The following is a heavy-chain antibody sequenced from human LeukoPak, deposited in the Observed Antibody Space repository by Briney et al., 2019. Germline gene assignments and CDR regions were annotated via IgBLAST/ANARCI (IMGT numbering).Heavy chain of an antibody. CDR3: ARGWGPDAFDI. CDR1: GYTFTSYA. J-gene: IGHJ3*02. D-gene: IGHD7-27*01. CDR2: ISAGNGNT. V-gene: IGHV1-3*01. Sequence: ASVKVSCKASGYTFTSYAIHWVRQAPGQRLEWMGWISAGNGNTKYSQNFQGRVTFISNTSATTAFMELSSLRSEDAAVYYCARGWGPDAFDIWGQGTMVTVSS.